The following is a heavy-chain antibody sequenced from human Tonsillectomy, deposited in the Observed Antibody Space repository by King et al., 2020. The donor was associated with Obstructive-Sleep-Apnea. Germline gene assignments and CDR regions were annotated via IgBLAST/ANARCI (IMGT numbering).Heavy chain of an antibody. J-gene: IGHJ4*02. D-gene: IGHD3-10*01. CDR1: GFTFSSYG. CDR2: IRYDGSNK. V-gene: IGHV3-30*02. CDR3: AKDQNAYYYGSGSLDY. Sequence: VQLVESGGGVVQPGRSLRLSCAASGFTFSSYGMHWVRQAPGKGLEWVAFIRYDGSNKYYADSVKGRFTISRDNSKNTLYLQMNSLRAEDTAVYYCAKDQNAYYYGSGSLDYWGQGTLVTVSS.